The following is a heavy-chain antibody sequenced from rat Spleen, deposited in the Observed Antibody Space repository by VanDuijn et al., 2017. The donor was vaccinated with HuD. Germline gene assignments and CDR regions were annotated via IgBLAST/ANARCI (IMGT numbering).Heavy chain of an antibody. CDR1: GFSLTSNS. J-gene: IGHJ2*01. CDR2: MWYDGDT. D-gene: IGHD4-3*01. CDR3: ARLGEN. Sequence: QVQLKESGPGLVQPSQTLSLTCTVSGFSLTSNSVSWVRQPSGKGPEWMGRMWYDGDTAYNSALKSRLSISRDTSKSQVFLKMNSLQTEDTAMYFCARLGENWGQGVMVTVSS. V-gene: IGHV2-1*01.